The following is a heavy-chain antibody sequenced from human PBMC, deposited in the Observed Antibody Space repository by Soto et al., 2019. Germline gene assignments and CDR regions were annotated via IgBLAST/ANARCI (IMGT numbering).Heavy chain of an antibody. D-gene: IGHD5-12*01. V-gene: IGHV4-30-2*01. Sequence: PSETLALTCAVSGGSISSGGYSWSGIRQPPGKGLEWIGYIYHSGSTYYNPSLKSRVTISVDRSKNQFSLKLSSVTAADTAVYYCARDKYIGTIDYWGQGTLVTVSS. J-gene: IGHJ4*02. CDR3: ARDKYIGTIDY. CDR2: IYHSGST. CDR1: GGSISSGGYS.